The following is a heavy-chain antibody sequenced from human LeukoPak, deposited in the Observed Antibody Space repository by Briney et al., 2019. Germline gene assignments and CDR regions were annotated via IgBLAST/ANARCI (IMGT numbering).Heavy chain of an antibody. CDR1: GGSIISSDYH. J-gene: IGHJ3*02. CDR3: ARHCCSGPAKRVFDI. V-gene: IGHV4-39*01. D-gene: IGHD2-15*01. CDR2: ISYSGNT. Sequence: SETLSLTCTVSGGSIISSDYHWGWVRQPPGKGLEWIGTISYSGNTDYNPSLRSRVTISVDTSHNQFSLRLGSVTAADTAVYHCARHCCSGPAKRVFDIWGQGTMVTVSS.